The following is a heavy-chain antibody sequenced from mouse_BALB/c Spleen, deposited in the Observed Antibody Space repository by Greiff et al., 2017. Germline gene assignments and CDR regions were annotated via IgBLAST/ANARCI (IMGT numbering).Heavy chain of an antibody. CDR3: ARNLYYYGSTSYWYFDV. CDR1: GFSLTSYG. D-gene: IGHD1-1*01. Sequence: VKLMESGPGLVQPSQSLSITCTVSGFSLTSYGVHWVRQSPGKGLEWLGVIWSGGSTDYNAAFISRLSISKDNSKCQVFFKMNSLQANDTAIYYCARNLYYYGSTSYWYFDVWGAGTTVTVSS. J-gene: IGHJ1*01. V-gene: IGHV2-2*02. CDR2: IWSGGST.